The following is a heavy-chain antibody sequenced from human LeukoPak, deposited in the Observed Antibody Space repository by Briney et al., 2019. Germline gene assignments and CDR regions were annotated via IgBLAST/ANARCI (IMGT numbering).Heavy chain of an antibody. CDR3: ARDVGTSGWYTF. D-gene: IGHD6-19*01. CDR1: GESVSSINGA. J-gene: IGHJ4*02. V-gene: IGHV6-1*01. Sequence: SQTLSVTCSISGESVSSINGAWNWIRQSPSRGLEWLGRTYYRSKWYTDYAPSVKGRITINPDTSRNQYSLHLDSVTPEDSAVYYCARDVGTSGWYTFWGQGTLVTVSS. CDR2: TYYRSKWYT.